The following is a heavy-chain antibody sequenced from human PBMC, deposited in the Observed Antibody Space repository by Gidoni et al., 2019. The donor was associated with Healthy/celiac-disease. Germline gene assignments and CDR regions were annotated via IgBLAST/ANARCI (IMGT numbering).Heavy chain of an antibody. J-gene: IGHJ3*02. CDR2: IKSKTDGGTT. CDR3: LLVLDAFDI. Sequence: EVQLVESGGGLVKPGGSLRLSCSASGFTFSHAWMIWVRQAPGKGLVCVGRIKSKTDGGTTDYAAPVKGRFTISRDDSRNTLYLQMNSLKTEDTAVYYCLLVLDAFDIWGLGTVVTVSS. CDR1: GFTFSHAW. V-gene: IGHV3-15*01.